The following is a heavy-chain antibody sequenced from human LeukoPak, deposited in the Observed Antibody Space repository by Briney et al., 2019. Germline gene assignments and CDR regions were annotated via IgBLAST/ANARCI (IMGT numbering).Heavy chain of an antibody. CDR3: ARLKQWLVTGGAFDI. CDR2: INHSGST. V-gene: IGHV4-34*01. J-gene: IGHJ3*02. Sequence: PSETQSLTCAVYGGSFSGYYWSWIRQPPGKGLEWIGEINHSGSTNYNPSLKSRVTISVDTSKNQFSLKLSSVTAADTAVYYCARLKQWLVTGGAFDIWGQGTMVTVSS. CDR1: GGSFSGYY. D-gene: IGHD6-19*01.